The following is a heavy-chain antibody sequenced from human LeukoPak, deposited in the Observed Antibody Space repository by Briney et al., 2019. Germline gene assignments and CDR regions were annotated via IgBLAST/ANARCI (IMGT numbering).Heavy chain of an antibody. V-gene: IGHV1-18*01. D-gene: IGHD6-13*01. J-gene: IGHJ5*02. CDR2: ISAYNGNT. Sequence: GASVKVPCKASGYTFTSYGISWVRQAPGQGLEWMGWISAYNGNTNYAQKLKGRVTMPTDTSTSPAYMELRSLRSDDTAVYYCARTGAPYRSSWQNWFDPWGGAALVAVSS. CDR3: ARTGAPYRSSWQNWFDP. CDR1: GYTFTSYG.